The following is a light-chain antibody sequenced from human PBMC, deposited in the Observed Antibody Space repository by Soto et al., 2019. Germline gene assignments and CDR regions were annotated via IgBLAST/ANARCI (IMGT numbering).Light chain of an antibody. V-gene: IGKV3-20*01. Sequence: SGRSVDLAGGGRATHYCRASQSIDNIYFAWYQQKPGQAPRLLIYGVSIRATGIPNRFSGSGPGTDFTLALRSLEPGDSALPYCQQHGTSPQTVAQGTKVDIK. CDR1: QSIDNIY. CDR3: QQHGTSPQT. J-gene: IGKJ1*01. CDR2: GVS.